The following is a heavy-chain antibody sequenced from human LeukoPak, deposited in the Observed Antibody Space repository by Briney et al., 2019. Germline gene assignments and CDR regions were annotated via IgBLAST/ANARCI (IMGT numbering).Heavy chain of an antibody. CDR3: GRGGLTGQMAAFDY. V-gene: IGHV3-74*01. J-gene: IGHJ4*02. Sequence: GGSLILSCAASGFTFSSYWMHWVRQAPGKGLEWVSRINSDGGSTTYADSVKGRFTISRDNAKNTMYLQMSSLRADDSAVYYCGRGGLTGQMAAFDYWGQGALVTVST. CDR1: GFTFSSYW. CDR2: INSDGGST. D-gene: IGHD3-9*01.